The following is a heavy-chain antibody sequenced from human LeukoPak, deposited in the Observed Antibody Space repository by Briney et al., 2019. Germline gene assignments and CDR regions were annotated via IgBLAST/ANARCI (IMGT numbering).Heavy chain of an antibody. D-gene: IGHD3-10*01. CDR3: TMYYYGSMTLDPDDY. CDR1: GFTFGDYL. V-gene: IGHV3-49*04. J-gene: IGHJ4*02. Sequence: GGSLRLSCTTSGFTFGDYLMSWVRQTPGRGLEWVSFIRTKRYGGTPEYAASVKGRFTISRDDSKGIAFLQMNSLKTEDTAVYYCTMYYYGSMTLDPDDYWGQGTLVTVSS. CDR2: IRTKRYGGTP.